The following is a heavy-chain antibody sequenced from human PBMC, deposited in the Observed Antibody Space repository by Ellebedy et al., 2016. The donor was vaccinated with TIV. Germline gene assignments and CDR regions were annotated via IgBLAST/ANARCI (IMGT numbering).Heavy chain of an antibody. J-gene: IGHJ4*02. CDR2: ISYDGSNK. CDR1: GFTFSSYA. Sequence: GESLKISXAASGFTFSSYAMHWVRQAPGKGLEWVAVISYDGSNKYYADSVKGRFTISRDNSKNTLYLQMNSLRAEDTAVYYCARVRVRGVIIPGYWGQGTLVTVSS. V-gene: IGHV3-30*04. CDR3: ARVRVRGVIIPGY. D-gene: IGHD3-10*01.